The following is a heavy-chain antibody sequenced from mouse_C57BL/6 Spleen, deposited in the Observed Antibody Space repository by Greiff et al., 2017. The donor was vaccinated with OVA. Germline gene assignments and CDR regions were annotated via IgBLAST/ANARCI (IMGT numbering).Heavy chain of an antibody. Sequence: VQLQQSGPELVKPGASVKISCKASGYAFSSSWMNWVKQRPGKGLEWIGRIYPGDGDTNYNGKFKGKATLTADKSSSTAYMQLSGLTSEDSAVYFCARRYGSSYFDYWGQGTTLTVSS. CDR1: GYAFSSSW. CDR3: ARRYGSSYFDY. J-gene: IGHJ2*01. D-gene: IGHD1-1*01. V-gene: IGHV1-82*01. CDR2: IYPGDGDT.